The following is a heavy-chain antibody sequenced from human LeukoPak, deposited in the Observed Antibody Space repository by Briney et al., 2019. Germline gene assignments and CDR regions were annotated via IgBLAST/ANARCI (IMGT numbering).Heavy chain of an antibody. CDR2: IYYSGST. Sequence: SGTLSLTCTVSGGSISNYYWSWIRQPPGKGLEWIGYIYYSGSTNYNSSFKGRVTISVDTSKNQVSLRLNSMTAADTAVYYCARTLRKYSYSSDYWGQGTLVTVSS. J-gene: IGHJ4*02. V-gene: IGHV4-59*08. D-gene: IGHD6-6*01. CDR1: GGSISNYY. CDR3: ARTLRKYSYSSDY.